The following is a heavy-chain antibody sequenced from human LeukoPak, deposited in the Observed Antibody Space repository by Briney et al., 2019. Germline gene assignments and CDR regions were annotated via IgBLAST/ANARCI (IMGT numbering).Heavy chain of an antibody. D-gene: IGHD6-19*01. CDR1: GFTFSNAW. CDR2: IKSKTDGGTT. Sequence: GGSLRLSCAASGFTFSNAWMSWVRQAPGKGLEWVGRIKSKTDGGTTDYAAPVKGRFTISRDDPKNTLYLQMNSLKTEDTAVYYCTTGAEYSSGWYGFNYFDYWGQGTLVTVSS. J-gene: IGHJ4*02. CDR3: TTGAEYSSGWYGFNYFDY. V-gene: IGHV3-15*01.